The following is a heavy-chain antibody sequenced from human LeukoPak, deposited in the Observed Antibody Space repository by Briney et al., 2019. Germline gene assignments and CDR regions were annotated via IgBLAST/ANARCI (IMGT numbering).Heavy chain of an antibody. D-gene: IGHD6-19*01. V-gene: IGHV4-59*01. CDR3: ARGISGWFY. CDR2: IYYSGST. CDR1: GGSISSYY. Sequence: SETLSHTCTVSGGSISSYYWSWIRQPPGKGLKWIGYIYYSGSTNYNPSLKSRVTISVDTSKNQFSLKLSSVTAADTAVYYCARGISGWFYWGQGTLVTVSS. J-gene: IGHJ4*02.